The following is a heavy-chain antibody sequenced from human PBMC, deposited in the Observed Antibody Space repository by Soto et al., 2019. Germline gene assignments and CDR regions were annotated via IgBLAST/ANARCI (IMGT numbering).Heavy chain of an antibody. V-gene: IGHV4-39*01. CDR1: GGSISSSNYH. Sequence: QLQLQESGPGLVKPSETLSLTCTVSGGSISSSNYHWGWIRQPPGKGLEWIGSMYYSGSTYYNPSPKSRFPISVDTSKTRFPLKLTSVPAADTAVYHCARHVANSPPGSWGQGTLVTVSS. D-gene: IGHD1-26*01. CDR2: MYYSGST. J-gene: IGHJ4*02. CDR3: ARHVANSPPGS.